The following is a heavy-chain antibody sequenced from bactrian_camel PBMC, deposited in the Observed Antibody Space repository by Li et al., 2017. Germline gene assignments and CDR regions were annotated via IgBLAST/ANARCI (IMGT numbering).Heavy chain of an antibody. V-gene: IGHV3S57*01. D-gene: IGHD6*01. J-gene: IGHJ4*01. CDR3: AAAGGVGSLDRCRVATEGYKY. Sequence: HVQLVESGGGSVQSGGSLKLSCATSRGTYRWYCMGWFRQALGREREAVATVDNAGSSDFTDSVSGRFTIFRDNGGNTVYLQMNSLEPEDTAMYYCAAAGGVGSLDRCRVATEGYKYWGQGTQVTVS. CDR2: VDNAGSS. CDR1: RGTYRWYC.